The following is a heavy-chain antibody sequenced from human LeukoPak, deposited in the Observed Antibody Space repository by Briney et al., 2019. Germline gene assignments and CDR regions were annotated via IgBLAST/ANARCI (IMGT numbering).Heavy chain of an antibody. CDR3: ARGGYYGSGNDFRFDP. CDR1: GGSISSYY. J-gene: IGHJ5*02. Sequence: PSGTLSLTCTVSGGSISSYYWSSIRQPPEKGLEWIGYIYYSGSTNYKPSLKSRVTISVDTSKNQFSLKLSSVTAADTAVYYCARGGYYGSGNDFRFDPWGQGTLVTVSS. D-gene: IGHD3-10*01. V-gene: IGHV4-59*01. CDR2: IYYSGST.